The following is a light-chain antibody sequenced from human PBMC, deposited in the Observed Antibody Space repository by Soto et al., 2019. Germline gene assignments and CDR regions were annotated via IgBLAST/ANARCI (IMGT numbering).Light chain of an antibody. CDR2: LGS. J-gene: IGKJ4*01. CDR3: MQALQTPGLT. CDR1: QSLLHSNGYNY. V-gene: IGKV2-28*01. Sequence: DIVMTQSPLSLPVTPGEPASISCRSSQSLLHSNGYNYLDWYLQKPGQSPQLLIYLGSHRASGVPDRFRGSGSGTDFTLKISRVEAEDVGVYYCMQALQTPGLTFGGGTKVEI.